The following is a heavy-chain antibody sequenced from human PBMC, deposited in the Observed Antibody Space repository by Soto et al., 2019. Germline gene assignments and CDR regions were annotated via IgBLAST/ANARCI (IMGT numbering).Heavy chain of an antibody. J-gene: IGHJ4*02. CDR1: GLTFSSCA. V-gene: IGHV3-23*01. CDR2: ISGSGSTI. Sequence: AVGSLKLSSAASGLTFSSCAVSWVRQAPGKGPEWISSISGSGSTIYYADSVKGRFTISRDNSKNTLYLQMSSLRAEDTAVYYCAKVFYYYDSSGYYYFDYWGQGTLVTVSS. CDR3: AKVFYYYDSSGYYYFDY. D-gene: IGHD3-22*01.